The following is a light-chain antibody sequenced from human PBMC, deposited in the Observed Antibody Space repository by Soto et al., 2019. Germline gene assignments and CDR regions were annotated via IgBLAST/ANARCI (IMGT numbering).Light chain of an antibody. Sequence: QSALTQPRSVSGSPGQSVAISCTGTSSDVGGYDYVSWLQQHPGKAPKLMIYDVSKRPSGVPDRCSGSKSGNTDSLTISGLQAEDEADYYCCSYAGSPYVFGTGTKLTVL. V-gene: IGLV2-11*01. J-gene: IGLJ1*01. CDR2: DVS. CDR3: CSYAGSPYV. CDR1: SSDVGGYDY.